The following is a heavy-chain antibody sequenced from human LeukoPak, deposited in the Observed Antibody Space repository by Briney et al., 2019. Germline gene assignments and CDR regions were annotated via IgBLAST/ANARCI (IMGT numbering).Heavy chain of an antibody. CDR1: GFTFDDYA. Sequence: PGGSPKLSWEASGFTFDDYAMHWVRQAPGKGLEWVSLISGDGGSTYYADSVKGRFTISRDNSKNSLYPQMNSLRTEDTALYHCAKDRGWYDYWGQGTLVTVSS. D-gene: IGHD6-19*01. J-gene: IGHJ4*02. CDR2: ISGDGGST. CDR3: AKDRGWYDY. V-gene: IGHV3-43*02.